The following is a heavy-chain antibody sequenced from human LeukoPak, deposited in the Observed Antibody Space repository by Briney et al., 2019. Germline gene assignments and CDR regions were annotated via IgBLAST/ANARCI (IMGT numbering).Heavy chain of an antibody. CDR1: GFIVSSNY. J-gene: IGHJ3*02. CDR2: IYSGGST. D-gene: IGHD3-10*01. V-gene: IGHV3-53*05. CDR3: AKVGSDHDAFDI. Sequence: PGGSLRLSCAASGFIVSSNYMSWVRQAPGKGLEWVSVIYSGGSTYYADSVKGRFSISRDNSKNSLYLQMNSLRAEDTALYYCAKVGSDHDAFDIWGQGTMVTVSS.